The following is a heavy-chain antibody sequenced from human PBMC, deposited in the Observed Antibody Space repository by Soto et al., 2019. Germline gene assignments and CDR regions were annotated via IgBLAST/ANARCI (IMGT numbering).Heavy chain of an antibody. CDR1: GGSISSGGYY. J-gene: IGHJ5*02. CDR3: ASTYCSSTSCYVDWFDP. CDR2: IYYSGST. V-gene: IGHV4-31*03. D-gene: IGHD2-2*01. Sequence: QVQLQESGPGLVKPSQTLSLTCTVSGGSISSGGYYWSWIRQHPGKGLEWIGYIYYSGSTYYNPSLKSRVTISVDTSKNQFSLKLSSVTAADTAVYYCASTYCSSTSCYVDWFDPWGQGTLVTVSS.